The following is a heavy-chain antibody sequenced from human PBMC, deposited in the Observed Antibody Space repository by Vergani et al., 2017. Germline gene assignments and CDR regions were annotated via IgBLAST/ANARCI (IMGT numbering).Heavy chain of an antibody. Sequence: QLQLQESGPGLVKTSATLSLTCSVSGASIRSSNYYWGWIRQPPGKGLEWIASIYYSGGTYYNPSLKSRVTISVDTSKNQFSLKLSSVTAADTAVYFCARHSXVEWLVKLGWIDPWGQGILVTVSS. CDR1: GASIRSSNYY. CDR2: IYYSGGT. CDR3: ARHSXVEWLVKLGWIDP. V-gene: IGHV4-39*01. J-gene: IGHJ5*02. D-gene: IGHD6-19*01.